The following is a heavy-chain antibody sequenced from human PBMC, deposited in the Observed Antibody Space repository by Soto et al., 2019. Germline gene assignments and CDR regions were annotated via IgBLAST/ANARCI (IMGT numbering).Heavy chain of an antibody. V-gene: IGHV1-3*01. J-gene: IGHJ1*01. CDR3: ARSPPYPPGWTPY. Sequence: ASVKVSYKASGYTFTTYTIQWVRQAPGQSPEWMGWINAGNGKTKYSQRFQGRVTITRDTSATTAYLELSSLTSEDTAVYYCARSPPYPPGWTPYWGQGTQVPVSS. D-gene: IGHD6-19*01. CDR1: GYTFTTYT. CDR2: INAGNGKT.